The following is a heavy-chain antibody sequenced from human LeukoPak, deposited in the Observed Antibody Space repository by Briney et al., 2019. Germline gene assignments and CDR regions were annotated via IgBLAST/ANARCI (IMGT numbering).Heavy chain of an antibody. CDR3: ARDSPERGYSYGPLDNYFDY. D-gene: IGHD5-18*01. Sequence: GGSLRLSCAASGFTFSSYGMHWVRQAPGKGLEWVAVISYDGSNKNCADSVRGRFTISRDNSKNTLFLQMNSLRPEDTAVYYCARDSPERGYSYGPLDNYFDYWGQGTLVTVSS. CDR2: ISYDGSNK. CDR1: GFTFSSYG. V-gene: IGHV3-30*03. J-gene: IGHJ4*02.